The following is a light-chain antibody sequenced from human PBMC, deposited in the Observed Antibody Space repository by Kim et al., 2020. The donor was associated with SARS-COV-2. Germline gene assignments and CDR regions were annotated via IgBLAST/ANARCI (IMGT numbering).Light chain of an antibody. CDR2: DAS. CDR1: QRVSSY. CDR3: QQRSNWPPYT. J-gene: IGKJ2*01. Sequence: LWPGERATPSGRASQRVSSYLAWYQQKPGQAPRLIIYDASNRATGIPARFSGRGSGTDFTLTISSLEPEDFAVYYCQQRSNWPPYTFGQGTKLEI. V-gene: IGKV3-11*01.